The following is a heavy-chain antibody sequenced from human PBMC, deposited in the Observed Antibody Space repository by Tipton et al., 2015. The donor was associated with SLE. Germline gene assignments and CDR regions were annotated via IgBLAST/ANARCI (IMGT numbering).Heavy chain of an antibody. D-gene: IGHD1/OR15-1a*01. V-gene: IGHV3-74*01. CDR1: GFTFSSYW. J-gene: IGHJ6*03. CDR3: AGDRTTAYYFDFYMDA. Sequence: SLRLSCAASGFTFSSYWMHWVRQAPGKGLVWVSRINSDESSISYADSVRGRFTISRDNAKNTLYLQMNSLRAEDTAVYYCAGDRTTAYYFDFYMDAWGKGPTVTVSS. CDR2: INSDESSI.